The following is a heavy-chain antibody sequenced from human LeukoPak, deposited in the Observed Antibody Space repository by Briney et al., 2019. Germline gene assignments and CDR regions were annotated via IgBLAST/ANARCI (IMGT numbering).Heavy chain of an antibody. D-gene: IGHD3-10*01. CDR1: GGTFSSYA. CDR3: AIYGSGSYYNRFDY. Sequence: ASVKVSCKASGGTFSSYAISWVRQAPGQGLEWMGGIIPIFGTANYAQKFQGRVTITADESTSTAYMELSSLRSEDTAVYYCAIYGSGSYYNRFDYWGQGTLVTVPS. V-gene: IGHV1-69*13. J-gene: IGHJ4*02. CDR2: IIPIFGTA.